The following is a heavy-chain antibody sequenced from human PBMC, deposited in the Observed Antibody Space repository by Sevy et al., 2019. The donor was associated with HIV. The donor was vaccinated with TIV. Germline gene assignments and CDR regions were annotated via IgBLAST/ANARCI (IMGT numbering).Heavy chain of an antibody. V-gene: IGHV3-30*02. CDR3: AKERGYCSIDF. CDR1: GFTFSSYG. CDR2: IPNDGSNK. Sequence: GGSLRLSCAASGFTFSSYGMHWVRQAPGKGLEWVAFIPNDGSNKYYADSVKGRFTIPRDNSKTTLYLQMNSLRAEDTVVYYCAKERGYCSIDFWGQGTLVTVSS. J-gene: IGHJ4*02. D-gene: IGHD2-21*02.